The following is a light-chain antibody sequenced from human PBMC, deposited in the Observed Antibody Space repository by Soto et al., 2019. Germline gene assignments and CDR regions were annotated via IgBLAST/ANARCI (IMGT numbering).Light chain of an antibody. V-gene: IGLV2-23*03. CDR3: CSYAGSSTFWV. CDR1: SSDVGSYNL. Sequence: QSALTQPASVSGSPGQSITISCTGTSSDVGSYNLVSWYQHHPGKAPKLMIYEGSKRPSGVSNRFSGSKSGNTASLTISGLQAEDEADYYCCSYAGSSTFWVFGGGTQLTVL. J-gene: IGLJ3*02. CDR2: EGS.